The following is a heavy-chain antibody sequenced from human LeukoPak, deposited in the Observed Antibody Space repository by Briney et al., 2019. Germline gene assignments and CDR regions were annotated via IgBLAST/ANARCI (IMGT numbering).Heavy chain of an antibody. V-gene: IGHV4-34*01. CDR3: AKGFLEWLIESGMDV. D-gene: IGHD3-3*01. J-gene: IGHJ6*02. Sequence: SETLSLTCAVYGGSFSGYYWSWIRQPPGKGLEWIGEINHSGSTNYNPSLKSRVTISVDTSKNQFSLKLSSVTAADTAVYYCAKGFLEWLIESGMDVWGQGTTVTVSS. CDR1: GGSFSGYY. CDR2: INHSGST.